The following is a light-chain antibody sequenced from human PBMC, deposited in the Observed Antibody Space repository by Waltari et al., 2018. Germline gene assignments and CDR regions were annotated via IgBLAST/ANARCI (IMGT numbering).Light chain of an antibody. CDR2: DVT. CDR3: CSYAGSSTLWV. J-gene: IGLJ3*02. V-gene: IGLV2-23*02. Sequence: QSALTQPASVSGSPGQSITISCTGTSSDVGSYNLVSWYQQHPGKAPKLIIYDVTKRPSGVSNRFSGSNSATTASLTISGLQAEDEADYYCCSYAGSSTLWVFGGGTKLTVL. CDR1: SSDVGSYNL.